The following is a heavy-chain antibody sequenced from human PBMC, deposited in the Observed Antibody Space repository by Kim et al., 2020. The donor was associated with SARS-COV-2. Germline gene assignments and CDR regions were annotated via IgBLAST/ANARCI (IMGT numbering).Heavy chain of an antibody. D-gene: IGHD5-12*01. V-gene: IGHV3-11*01. CDR1: GFTFSDYY. Sequence: GGSLRLSCAASGFTFSDYYMSWIRQAPGKGLEWVSYISSSGSTIYYADSVKGRFTISRDNAKNSLYLQMNSLRAEDTAVYYCARDPTIERWLQPFFDYWGQGTLVTVSS. CDR2: ISSSGSTI. CDR3: ARDPTIERWLQPFFDY. J-gene: IGHJ4*02.